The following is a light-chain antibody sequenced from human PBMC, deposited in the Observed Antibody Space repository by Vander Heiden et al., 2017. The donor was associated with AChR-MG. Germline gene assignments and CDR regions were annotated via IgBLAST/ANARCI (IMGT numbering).Light chain of an antibody. CDR3: CSYAGSSTWV. CDR2: EGN. Sequence: QSALTQAASVSGSPGPSITIPCTGTSSDVVSYNLVSWYQHHPGNAPKLMIYEGNKRPSGVSNRFSGSKSGNAASLTISGLQAEDEADYYCCSYAGSSTWVFGGGTKLTVL. V-gene: IGLV2-23*01. CDR1: SSDVVSYNL. J-gene: IGLJ3*02.